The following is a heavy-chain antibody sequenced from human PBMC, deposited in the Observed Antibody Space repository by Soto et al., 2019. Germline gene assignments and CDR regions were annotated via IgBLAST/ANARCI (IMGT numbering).Heavy chain of an antibody. CDR1: GVTFSSSW. J-gene: IGHJ4*02. Sequence: GSLRLSCAASGVTFSSSWMYWFRQAPGKGLVWVSGISGDGGTTTHADSVKGRFTISRDNAKNTLYLQMNSLRVEGTAVYYCARAGLLASGDYWGQGTLVTVS. D-gene: IGHD1-26*01. CDR2: ISGDGGTT. V-gene: IGHV3-74*01. CDR3: ARAGLLASGDY.